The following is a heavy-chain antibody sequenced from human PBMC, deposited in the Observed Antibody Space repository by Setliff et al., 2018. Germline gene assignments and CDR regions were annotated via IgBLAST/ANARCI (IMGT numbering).Heavy chain of an antibody. V-gene: IGHV4-39*01. CDR2: MYYGGST. CDR3: ARHGGPAGDAFDI. D-gene: IGHD3-16*01. CDR1: DGSISSDDYY. J-gene: IGHJ3*02. Sequence: SESLSLTCSVSDGSISSDDYYWAWIRQPPGKGLEWIGSMYYGGSTSYHSPFRSRVTISVDTSKRQFSLRLPSVTAADTAVYFCARHGGPAGDAFDIWGQGTMVTVSS.